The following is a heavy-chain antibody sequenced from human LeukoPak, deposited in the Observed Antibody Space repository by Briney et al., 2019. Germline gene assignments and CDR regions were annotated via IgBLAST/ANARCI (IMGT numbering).Heavy chain of an antibody. V-gene: IGHV4-30-4*01. J-gene: IGHJ5*02. CDR1: GGSISSGDHY. CDR3: ARENVDIVATGWFDP. CDR2: IYYSGST. Sequence: SETLSLTCTVSGGSISSGDHYWSWIRQPPGKGLEWIGYIYYSGSTYYNPSLKSRVTISVDTSKNQFSLKLSSVTAADTAVYYCARENVDIVATGWFDPWGQGTLVTVSS. D-gene: IGHD5-12*01.